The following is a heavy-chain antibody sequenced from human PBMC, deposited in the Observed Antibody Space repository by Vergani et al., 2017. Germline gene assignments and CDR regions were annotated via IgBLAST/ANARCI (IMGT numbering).Heavy chain of an antibody. CDR2: ISSSSSYI. CDR3: ARDSEDYDFWSGYYPYPSPYGY. Sequence: EVQLVESGGGLVKPGGSLRLSCSASGFTFSSYSMNWVRQAPGKGLEWVSSISSSSSYIYYADSVKGRFTISRDNAKNSLYLQRNSLRAEDTAVYYCARDSEDYDFWSGYYPYPSPYGYWGQGTLVTVSS. V-gene: IGHV3-21*01. CDR1: GFTFSSYS. J-gene: IGHJ4*02. D-gene: IGHD3-3*01.